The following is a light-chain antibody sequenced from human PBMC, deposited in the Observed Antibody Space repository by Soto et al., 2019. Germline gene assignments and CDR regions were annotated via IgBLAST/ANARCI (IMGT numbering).Light chain of an antibody. CDR3: SSYAGSYPYVV. Sequence: QSALTQPPSACGSPGRSVTISCTGTSSDVGGCNYVSWYQQHPGKAPKLVIDEVSMRPTGVPDRFSGSKSGNTASLTVCRFQAEDEADYYSSSYAGSYPYVVFGGGTQLTAL. CDR1: SSDVGGCNY. V-gene: IGLV2-8*01. CDR2: EVS. J-gene: IGLJ2*01.